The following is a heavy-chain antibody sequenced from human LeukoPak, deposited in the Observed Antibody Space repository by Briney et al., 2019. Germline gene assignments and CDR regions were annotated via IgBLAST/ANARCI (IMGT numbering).Heavy chain of an antibody. CDR3: VRDILTGWAFDI. Sequence: GGSLSLSCAASGFTFSNCWMSWVRQAPGRGLEWAANIKYDRSEIYYVDSVKGRFTISRDNVKNSLVLQMNSLRAEDTAVYYCVRDILTGWAFDIWGQGTMVTVSS. D-gene: IGHD3-9*01. V-gene: IGHV3-7*01. CDR2: IKYDRSEI. CDR1: GFTFSNCW. J-gene: IGHJ3*02.